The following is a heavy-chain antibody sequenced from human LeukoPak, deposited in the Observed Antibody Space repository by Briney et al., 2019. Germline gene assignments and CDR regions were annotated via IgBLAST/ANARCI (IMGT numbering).Heavy chain of an antibody. Sequence: ASVKVSCKASGYTFTNLGISWVRQAPGQGLEWMGWISAYNGNTNYAQKLQGRVTMTTDTSTTTAYMELRSLRSYDTAVYYCARLLQGWELNYYYSYMDVWGKGTTVTISS. J-gene: IGHJ6*03. CDR2: ISAYNGNT. CDR1: GYTFTNLG. CDR3: ARLLQGWELNYYYSYMDV. D-gene: IGHD4-23*01. V-gene: IGHV1-18*01.